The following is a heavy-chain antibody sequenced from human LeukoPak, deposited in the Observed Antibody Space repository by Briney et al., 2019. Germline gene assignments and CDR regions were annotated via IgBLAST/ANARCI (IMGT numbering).Heavy chain of an antibody. V-gene: IGHV3-74*01. CDR3: ARAGASGWYAAGWFDP. Sequence: PGGSLRLSCAASGFPFNNYWMHWDRQAPGNGLVWVSSINTDGRTTRYAASVQGRFTISRDNAKNTLYLQMNSLRVDDTAVYYCARAGASGWYAAGWFDPWGQGTLVTVSS. J-gene: IGHJ5*02. D-gene: IGHD6-19*01. CDR2: INTDGRTT. CDR1: GFPFNNYW.